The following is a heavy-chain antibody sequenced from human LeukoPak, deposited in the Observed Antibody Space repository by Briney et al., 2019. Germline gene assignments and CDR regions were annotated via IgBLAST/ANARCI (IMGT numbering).Heavy chain of an antibody. J-gene: IGHJ4*02. CDR1: GGTFSSYA. CDR3: ARARPIGYYYDSSGYFDY. V-gene: IGHV1-69*13. Sequence: SVKVSCKASGGTFSSYAISWVRQAPGQGLEWMGGIIPIFGTANYAQKFQGRVTITADESTSTAYMELSSLRSEDTAVYYCARARPIGYYYDSSGYFDYWGQGTLVTVSS. CDR2: IIPIFGTA. D-gene: IGHD3-22*01.